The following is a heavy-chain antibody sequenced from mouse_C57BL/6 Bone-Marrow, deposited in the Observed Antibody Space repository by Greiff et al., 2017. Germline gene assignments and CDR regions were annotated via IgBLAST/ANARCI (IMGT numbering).Heavy chain of an antibody. Sequence: EVQLQQSVAELVRPGASVKLSCTASGFNIKNTYMPWVKQRPEQGLEWIGRIDPANGNTKYAPKFQGKATITADTSSNTAYLQLSSLTSEDTAIYYGARRGTLCAMDYWGQGTSVTVSS. CDR3: ARRGTLCAMDY. CDR1: GFNIKNTY. CDR2: IDPANGNT. V-gene: IGHV14-3*01. J-gene: IGHJ4*01. D-gene: IGHD6-1*01.